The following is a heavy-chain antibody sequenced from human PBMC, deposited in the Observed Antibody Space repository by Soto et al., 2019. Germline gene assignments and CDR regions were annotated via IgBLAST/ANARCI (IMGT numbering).Heavy chain of an antibody. Sequence: QITLKESGPTLVKPTQTLTLTCTFSGFSLSTSGVGVGWIRQPPGKALEWLALIYWDDDKRYSPSLKSRLTITKDTTKYQVVLTMTNMDPVDTATYYCAHGWSWNTAMGPGPYYFDYGVQGTLVTVSS. D-gene: IGHD5-18*01. CDR3: AHGWSWNTAMGPGPYYFDY. J-gene: IGHJ4*02. V-gene: IGHV2-5*02. CDR2: IYWDDDK. CDR1: GFSLSTSGVG.